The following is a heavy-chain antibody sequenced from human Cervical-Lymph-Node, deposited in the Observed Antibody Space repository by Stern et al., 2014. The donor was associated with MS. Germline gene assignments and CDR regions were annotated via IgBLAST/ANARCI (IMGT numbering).Heavy chain of an antibody. CDR2: INTNSGDT. CDR1: GYTFTDYY. Sequence: QVQLVQSGAEVKKPGASVKVSCKASGYTFTDYYMHWVRQAPGQGLEWMGRINTNSGDTNYAQNFQGRVTMTRDTSISTAYMELTRLRSDDTALYYCARFYYDSSSYSFDYWGQGTLVTVSS. D-gene: IGHD3-22*01. V-gene: IGHV1-2*06. J-gene: IGHJ4*02. CDR3: ARFYYDSSSYSFDY.